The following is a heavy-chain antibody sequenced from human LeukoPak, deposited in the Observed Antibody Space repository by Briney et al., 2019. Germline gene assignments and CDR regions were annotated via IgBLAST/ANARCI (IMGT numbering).Heavy chain of an antibody. Sequence: SSETLSLTCAVYGGSFSGYYWSWIRQPPGKGLGWIGEINHSGSTNYNPSLKSRVTISVDTSKNQFSLKLSSVTAADTAVYYCARDPGGGRIITIFGVAEAWFDPWGQGTLVTVSS. D-gene: IGHD3-3*01. CDR1: GGSFSGYY. J-gene: IGHJ5*02. CDR2: INHSGST. CDR3: ARDPGGGRIITIFGVAEAWFDP. V-gene: IGHV4-34*01.